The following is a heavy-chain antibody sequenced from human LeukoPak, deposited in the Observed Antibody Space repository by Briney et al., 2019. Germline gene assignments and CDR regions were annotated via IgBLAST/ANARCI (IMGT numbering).Heavy chain of an antibody. CDR3: ARGSTYYDSSGQVPFDY. J-gene: IGHJ4*02. D-gene: IGHD3-22*01. CDR2: ISSSSSTT. Sequence: GRSLRLSCAASGFTFSTYSMNLVRQAPGKGLERVSYISSSSSTTYYADSVKGRFTISRDNAKNSLYLQMNSLRAEDTAVYYCARGSTYYDSSGQVPFDYWDQGTLVTVSS. CDR1: GFTFSTYS. V-gene: IGHV3-48*01.